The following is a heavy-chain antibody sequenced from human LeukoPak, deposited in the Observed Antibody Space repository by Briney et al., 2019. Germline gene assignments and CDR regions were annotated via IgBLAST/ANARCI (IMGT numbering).Heavy chain of an antibody. CDR2: ISGSSSYI. CDR3: ARDVTGGPFDY. Sequence: GGSLRLSCAASGFTFSRYSMNWVRQAPGKGLEWVSSISGSSSYIYDADSVKGRFTISRDNAKNSLYLQMNSLRAEDTAVYYCARDVTGGPFDYWGQGTLVTVSS. V-gene: IGHV3-21*01. J-gene: IGHJ4*02. CDR1: GFTFSRYS. D-gene: IGHD7-27*01.